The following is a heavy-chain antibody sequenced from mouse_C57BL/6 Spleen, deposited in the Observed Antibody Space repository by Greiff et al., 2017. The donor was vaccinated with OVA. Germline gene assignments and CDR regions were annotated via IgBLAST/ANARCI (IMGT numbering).Heavy chain of an antibody. D-gene: IGHD1-1*01. CDR3: ARPGITTVGADWYFDV. V-gene: IGHV5-17*01. Sequence: EVMLVESGGGLVKPGGSLKLSCAASGFTFSDYGMHWVRQAPEKGLEWVAYISSGSSTIYYADTVKGRFTISRDNATNTLFLQMTSLRSEDTAMYYCARPGITTVGADWYFDVWGTGTTVTVSS. J-gene: IGHJ1*03. CDR1: GFTFSDYG. CDR2: ISSGSSTI.